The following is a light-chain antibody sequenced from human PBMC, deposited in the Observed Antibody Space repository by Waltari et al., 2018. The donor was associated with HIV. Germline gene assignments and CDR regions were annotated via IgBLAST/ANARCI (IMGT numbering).Light chain of an antibody. CDR1: SSDYS. CDR2: DVA. J-gene: IGLJ3*02. CDR3: SSFTTSGTEV. Sequence: QSALTQPASVSGSPGQSITISRTGISSDYSVSWYQQHPGRAPKLLIYDVANRPPGVSIRFSGSQSGQTAALPISGLRADDEADYYCSSFTTSGTEVCGGGTKLTVL. V-gene: IGLV2-14*03.